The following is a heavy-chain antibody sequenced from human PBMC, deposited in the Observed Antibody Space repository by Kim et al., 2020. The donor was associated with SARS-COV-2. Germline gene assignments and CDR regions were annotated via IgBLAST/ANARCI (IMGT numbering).Heavy chain of an antibody. CDR2: IYSGGST. CDR3: ARDRRRPRGYYGRDV. J-gene: IGHJ6*02. V-gene: IGHV3-53*01. CDR1: GFTVSSNY. D-gene: IGHD3-10*01. Sequence: GGSLRLSCAASGFTVSSNYMSWVRQAPGKGLEWVSVIYSGGSTYYADSVKGRFTISRDNSKNTLYLQMNSLRAEDTAVYYCARDRRRPRGYYGRDVWGQGTTVTVSS.